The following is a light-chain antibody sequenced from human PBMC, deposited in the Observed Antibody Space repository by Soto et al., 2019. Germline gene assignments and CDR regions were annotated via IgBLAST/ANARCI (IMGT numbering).Light chain of an antibody. CDR2: GAS. J-gene: IGKJ5*01. CDR3: QQYGSSPIT. CDR1: QSVSSNY. V-gene: IGKV3-20*01. Sequence: EIVLTQSPATLSLSPGERATLSCRASQSVSSNYLAWYQQKPGQAPRLLIYGASSRATGIPDRFSGSGSGTDFTLTISRLEPEDFAVYYCQQYGSSPITFGQGTRLENK.